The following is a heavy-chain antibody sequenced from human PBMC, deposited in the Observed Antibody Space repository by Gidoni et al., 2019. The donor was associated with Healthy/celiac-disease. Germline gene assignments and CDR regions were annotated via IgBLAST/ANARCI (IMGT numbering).Heavy chain of an antibody. J-gene: IGHJ2*01. V-gene: IGHV4-39*07. CDR2: IYYSGST. CDR1: GCSISSSSYY. CDR3: ARGIQLWLGDGYFDL. Sequence: QLQLQESGPGLVKPSETLSLTCPVSGCSISSSSYYWGWIRKPPGKGLELIGSIYYSGSTYYNPSLKSRVTISVDTSKNQFSLKLSSVTAADTAVYYCARGIQLWLGDGYFDLWGRGTLVTVSS. D-gene: IGHD5-18*01.